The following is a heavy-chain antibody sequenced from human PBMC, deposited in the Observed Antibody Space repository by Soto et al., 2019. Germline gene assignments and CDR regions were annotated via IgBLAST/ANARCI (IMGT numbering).Heavy chain of an antibody. J-gene: IGHJ4*02. CDR2: IDPSDSDT. D-gene: IGHD1-26*01. Sequence: HGESLKISCKGSEYPFTSFWISWVRQKPGKGLEWMGRIDPSDSDTNYSPSFEGHVTLSTDKSVKTVYLQWSSLKASDTAFYYCVRHAFLCSGSYHLCHFDFWGPGTLVTVSS. V-gene: IGHV5-10-1*01. CDR3: VRHAFLCSGSYHLCHFDF. CDR1: EYPFTSFW.